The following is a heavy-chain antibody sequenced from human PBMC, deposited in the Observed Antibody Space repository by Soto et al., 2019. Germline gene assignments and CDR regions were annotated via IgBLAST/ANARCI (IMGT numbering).Heavy chain of an antibody. D-gene: IGHD2-2*01. Sequence: QVQLVESGGGVVQPGRSLRLSCAASGFTFSNYAMHWVRQAPGKGLEWVALISYDGSYKNLADSVKGRFTISRDNSKNTVYLQMNSLRAEDTAVYYCAKKAAYCDSTICSIDYWGQGTLVTVSS. CDR1: GFTFSNYA. CDR3: AKKAAYCDSTICSIDY. CDR2: ISYDGSYK. V-gene: IGHV3-30*18. J-gene: IGHJ4*02.